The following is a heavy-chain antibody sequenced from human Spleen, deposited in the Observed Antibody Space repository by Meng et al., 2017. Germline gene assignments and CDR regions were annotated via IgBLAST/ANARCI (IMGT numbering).Heavy chain of an antibody. CDR3: LRGSGGSV. CDR1: GDSISSSDSY. Sequence: QPQPQESGSGLVKPSETLSLTCSVSGDSISSSDSYWGWIRQSPGKGLEWIGSIGHSGITYYTPSLKSRVSMSIDKSKNQFSLKLTSVTAADTAVYHCLRGSGGSVWGQGTLVTVSS. D-gene: IGHD3-10*01. CDR2: IGHSGIT. V-gene: IGHV4-39*07. J-gene: IGHJ1*01.